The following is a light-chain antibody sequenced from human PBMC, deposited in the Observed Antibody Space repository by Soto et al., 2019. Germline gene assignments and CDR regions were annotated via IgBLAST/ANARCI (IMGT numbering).Light chain of an antibody. CDR2: DAS. CDR3: QQRSDWPPLT. V-gene: IGKV3-11*01. CDR1: QSVSSY. J-gene: IGKJ4*01. Sequence: PGARATLSCRASQSVSSYLAWYQQKPGQAPRLLIYDASTRATGIPARFSGSGSGTDFTLTISSLEPEDVAVYYCQQRSDWPPLTFGGGTKVEIK.